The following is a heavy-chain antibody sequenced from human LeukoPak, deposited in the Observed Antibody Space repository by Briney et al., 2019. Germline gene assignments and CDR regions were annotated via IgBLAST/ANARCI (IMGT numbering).Heavy chain of an antibody. D-gene: IGHD3-22*01. CDR3: ARGLPYYYDSSGYWFLDY. J-gene: IGHJ4*02. V-gene: IGHV3-30*04. CDR1: GFTFSSYA. CDR2: ISYDGSNK. Sequence: GGSLRLSCAASGFTFSSYAMRWVRQAPGKGLEWVAVISYDGSNKYYADSVKGRFTISRDNSKNTLYLQMNSLRAEDTAVYYCARGLPYYYDSSGYWFLDYWGQGTLVTVSS.